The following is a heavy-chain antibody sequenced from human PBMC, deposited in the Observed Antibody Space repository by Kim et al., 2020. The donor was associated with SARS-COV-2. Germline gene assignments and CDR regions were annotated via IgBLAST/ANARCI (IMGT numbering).Heavy chain of an antibody. CDR3: AKGHYYYDNTYIDF. CDR2: ISWSSDKI. CDR1: GFTFGDYA. D-gene: IGHD3-22*01. V-gene: IGHV3-9*01. Sequence: GGSLRLSCAGSGFTFGDYAMFWVRQRPGKGPEWVSGISWSSDKIGYADSVKGRFTISRDNAKNSLFLQMTSLRVDDTALYYCAKGHYYYDNTYIDFWGQGTLVAVSS. J-gene: IGHJ4*01.